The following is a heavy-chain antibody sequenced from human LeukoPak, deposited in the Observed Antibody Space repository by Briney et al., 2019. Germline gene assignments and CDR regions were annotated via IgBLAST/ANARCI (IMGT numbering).Heavy chain of an antibody. J-gene: IGHJ4*02. V-gene: IGHV3-23*01. CDR2: ISGSGAST. D-gene: IGHD3-3*01. Sequence: GGSLRLSCAASGFTFNNAWMRWVRQAPGKGLEWVSAISGSGASTYYADSVKGRFTISRDNSKNTLYLQMNSLRAEDTAVYYCAKARFLEWLLNDYWGQGTLVTVSS. CDR3: AKARFLEWLLNDY. CDR1: GFTFNNAW.